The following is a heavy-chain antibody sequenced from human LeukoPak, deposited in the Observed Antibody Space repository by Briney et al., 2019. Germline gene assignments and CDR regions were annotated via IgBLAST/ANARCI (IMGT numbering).Heavy chain of an antibody. CDR1: GYSFPSYW. J-gene: IGHJ6*03. CDR3: ARHVLHVDIVTGSSEDYYYYMDV. Sequence: GESLKISCQGSGYSFPSYWIGSVRQMPGKGLEWMGIIYPADSHTTYSPSFQGQVTISVDKSINTAYLQWSSLKASDTATYYCARHVLHVDIVTGSSEDYYYYMDVWGKGATVTVSS. V-gene: IGHV5-51*01. CDR2: IYPADSHT. D-gene: IGHD3-9*01.